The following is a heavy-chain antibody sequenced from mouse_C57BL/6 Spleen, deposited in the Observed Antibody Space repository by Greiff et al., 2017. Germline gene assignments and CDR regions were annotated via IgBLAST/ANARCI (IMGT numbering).Heavy chain of an antibody. J-gene: IGHJ2*01. CDR3: GRRGGYFDY. V-gene: IGHV1-26*01. Sequence: EVQLQHPGPELVKPGASVKISCKASGYTFTDYYMNWVKQSHGKSLEWIGDINPNNGGTSYNQKFKGKATLTVAKSSSTAYIELRSLTSEDSADYYCGRRGGYFDYWGQGTTLTVS. CDR2: INPNNGGT. CDR1: GYTFTDYY.